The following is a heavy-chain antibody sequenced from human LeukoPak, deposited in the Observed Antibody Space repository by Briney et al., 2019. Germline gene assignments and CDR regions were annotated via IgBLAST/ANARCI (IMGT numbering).Heavy chain of an antibody. CDR2: ISTGSNYI. Sequence: PSGTLSLTCAVSGGSISSSNWWSWVRQPPGKGLEWVSTISTGSNYIYYADSVKGRFTISRDNAKGSLYLQMSSLRAEDTAVYYCAKNVESKTLIRRSWFDPWGQGTLVTVSS. CDR3: AKNVESKTLIRRSWFDP. J-gene: IGHJ5*02. CDR1: GGSISSSN. D-gene: IGHD2-21*01. V-gene: IGHV3-21*01.